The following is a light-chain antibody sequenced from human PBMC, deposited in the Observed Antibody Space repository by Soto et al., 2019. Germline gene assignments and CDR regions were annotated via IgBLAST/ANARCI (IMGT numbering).Light chain of an antibody. CDR2: DAS. V-gene: IGKV3-20*01. CDR3: QHYNSYSEA. Sequence: PGERATLSCRASQSVSSSSLAWYQQKRGQAPRLLIHDASSRATGIPDRFSGSGSGTDFTLTISSLQPEDFATYYCQHYNSYSEAFGQGTKVDIK. CDR1: QSVSSSS. J-gene: IGKJ1*01.